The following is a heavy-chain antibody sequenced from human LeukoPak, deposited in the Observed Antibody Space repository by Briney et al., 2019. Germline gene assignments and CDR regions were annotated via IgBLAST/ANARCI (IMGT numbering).Heavy chain of an antibody. CDR1: GFTFSSYG. CDR3: AKEGVSYYDSSGYSI. D-gene: IGHD3-22*01. V-gene: IGHV3-33*06. CDR2: IWYDGSNK. J-gene: IGHJ3*02. Sequence: GGSLRLSCAASGFTFSSYGMHWVRQAPGKGLEWVAVIWYDGSNKYYADSVKGRFTISRDNSKNTLYLQMYSLRAEDTAVYYCAKEGVSYYDSSGYSIWGQGTMVTVSS.